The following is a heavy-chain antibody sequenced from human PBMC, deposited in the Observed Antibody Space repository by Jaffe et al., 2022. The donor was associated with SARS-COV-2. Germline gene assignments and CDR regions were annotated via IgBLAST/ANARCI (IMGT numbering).Heavy chain of an antibody. D-gene: IGHD3-10*01. CDR2: IYWDDDK. CDR1: GFSLSTTGVG. J-gene: IGHJ5*02. V-gene: IGHV2-5*02. Sequence: QITLRESGPTLVKPTQTLTLTCTWSGFSLSTTGVGVGWIRQPPGKALEWLALIYWDDDKWYSPSLKSRLTITKDTSRNQVALTMTSMDPVDTGIYYCVHRRGEFRGLQLFDPWGQGTLVTVFS. CDR3: VHRRGEFRGLQLFDP.